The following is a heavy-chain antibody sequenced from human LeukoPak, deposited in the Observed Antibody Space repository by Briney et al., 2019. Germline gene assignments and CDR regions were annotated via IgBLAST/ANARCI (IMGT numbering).Heavy chain of an antibody. J-gene: IGHJ4*02. Sequence: SETLSLTCTVSGGSISSSSYYWGWIRQPPGKGLEWIGSIYYSGSTYYNPSLKSRVTISVDTSKNQFSLKLSSVTAADTAVYYCARQRSSYGVDYWGQGTLVTVSS. V-gene: IGHV4-39*01. CDR1: GGSISSSSYY. CDR3: ARQRSSYGVDY. D-gene: IGHD4-17*01. CDR2: IYYSGST.